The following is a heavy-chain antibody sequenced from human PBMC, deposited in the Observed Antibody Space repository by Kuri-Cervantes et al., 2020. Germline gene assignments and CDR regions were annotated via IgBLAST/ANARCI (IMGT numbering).Heavy chain of an antibody. D-gene: IGHD3-9*01. CDR1: GFTFSSYA. V-gene: IGHV3-23*01. J-gene: IGHJ6*02. CDR3: AKVGYDILTGHYDYYYGMDV. Sequence: GESLKISCAASGFTFSSYAMSWVRQAPGKGLEWVSAISGSGGSTYYADSVKGRFTISRDNSKNTLYLQMNSLRAEDTAVYYCAKVGYDILTGHYDYYYGMDVWGQGTTVTVSS. CDR2: ISGSGGST.